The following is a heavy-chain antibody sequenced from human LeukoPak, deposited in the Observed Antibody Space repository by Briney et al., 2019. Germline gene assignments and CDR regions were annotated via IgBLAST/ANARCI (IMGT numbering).Heavy chain of an antibody. V-gene: IGHV3-30-3*01. J-gene: IGHJ6*02. CDR3: AKGYSYGRESMDV. Sequence: GGSLRLSCAASGFTFSSYAAHWVRQAPGKGLEWVAVISYDGSNKYYADSVKGRFTISRDNSKNTLYLQMNSLRAEDTAVYYCAKGYSYGRESMDVWGQGTTVTVSS. CDR2: ISYDGSNK. D-gene: IGHD5-18*01. CDR1: GFTFSSYA.